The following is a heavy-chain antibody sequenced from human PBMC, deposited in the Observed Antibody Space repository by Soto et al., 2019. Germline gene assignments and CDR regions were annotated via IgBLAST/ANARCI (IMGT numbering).Heavy chain of an antibody. CDR1: GGSISSSSYY. J-gene: IGHJ5*02. CDR3: ARSSYYGSGRQNWFDP. V-gene: IGHV4-39*01. CDR2: IYYSGST. D-gene: IGHD3-10*01. Sequence: PSETLSLTCTVSGGSISSSSYYWGWIRQPPGKGLEWIGSIYYSGSTYYNPSLKSRVTISVDTSKNQFSLKLSSVTAADTAVYYCARSSYYGSGRQNWFDPSGQGTLVTVSS.